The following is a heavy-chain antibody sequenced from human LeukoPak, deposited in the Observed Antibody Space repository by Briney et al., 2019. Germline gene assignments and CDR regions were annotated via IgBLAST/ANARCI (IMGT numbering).Heavy chain of an antibody. CDR3: ATVSDGWSGY. CDR2: ISTSSNYI. D-gene: IGHD6-19*01. J-gene: IGHJ4*02. V-gene: IGHV3-21*01. Sequence: GGSLRLSCAASGFTFSNHKMNWVRQAPGKGLEWVSFISTSSNYIYYSDSVKGRFTISRDNAKNSLFVQMNSLRAEDTAVYYCATVSDGWSGYWGQGTLVTVSS. CDR1: GFTFSNHK.